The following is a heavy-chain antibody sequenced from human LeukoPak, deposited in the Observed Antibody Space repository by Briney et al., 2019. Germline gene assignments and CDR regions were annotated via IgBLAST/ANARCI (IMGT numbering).Heavy chain of an antibody. D-gene: IGHD2-2*01. CDR1: GYTFTSYG. Sequence: ASVKVSCKASGYTFTSYGISWVRQAPGQGLEWMGWISAYNGNTNYAQKFQGRSTLTTDTCTSTTYMELKSLRADDTAVYYCARGGLSSRIDYWGQGTLVTVSS. V-gene: IGHV1-18*01. CDR2: ISAYNGNT. CDR3: ARGGLSSRIDY. J-gene: IGHJ4*02.